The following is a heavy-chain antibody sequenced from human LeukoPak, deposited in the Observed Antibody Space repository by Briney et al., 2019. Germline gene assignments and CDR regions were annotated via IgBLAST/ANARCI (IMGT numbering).Heavy chain of an antibody. V-gene: IGHV3-49*04. J-gene: IGHJ4*02. CDR1: GFTFGDYA. D-gene: IGHD3-22*01. CDR2: IRSKAYGGTT. Sequence: GGSLRLSCTASGFTFGDYAMSWVRQAPGKGLEWVGFIRSKAYGGTTEYAASVKGRFTISRDDSKGIAYLQMNSLKTEDTAVYYCTRDFTGRDSSGSSPPFDYWGQGTLVTVSS. CDR3: TRDFTGRDSSGSSPPFDY.